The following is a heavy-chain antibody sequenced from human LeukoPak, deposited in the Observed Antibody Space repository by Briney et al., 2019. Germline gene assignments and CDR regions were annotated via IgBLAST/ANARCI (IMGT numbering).Heavy chain of an antibody. V-gene: IGHV3-23*01. CDR2: ISGSGSSS. Sequence: GGSLRLSCVASGFTFSNYAMNWVRQAPGKGLEWVSGISGSGSSSYYADSVKGRFTISRDNSKNSLYLQLGSLRAEDSAVYYCAKDPPRGSSDSFDIWGQGTGITVSS. CDR1: GFTFSNYA. J-gene: IGHJ3*02. CDR3: AKDPPRGSSDSFDI. D-gene: IGHD6-19*01.